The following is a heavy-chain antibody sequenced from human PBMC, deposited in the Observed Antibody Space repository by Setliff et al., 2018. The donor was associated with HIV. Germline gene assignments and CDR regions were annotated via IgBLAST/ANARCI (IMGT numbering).Heavy chain of an antibody. CDR2: IYTSRGT. CDR3: ARSPSYRSSWEYYFDY. V-gene: IGHV4-4*09. D-gene: IGHD6-13*01. J-gene: IGHJ4*02. CDR1: GGSISGYH. Sequence: PSETLSLTCTVSGGSISGYHWNWLRQTPGKGLEWIGYIYTSRGTNYNHSLRTRVIISVDTSNQFSLKLSSVTAADAAVYYCARSPSYRSSWEYYFDYWGQGRLVTVS.